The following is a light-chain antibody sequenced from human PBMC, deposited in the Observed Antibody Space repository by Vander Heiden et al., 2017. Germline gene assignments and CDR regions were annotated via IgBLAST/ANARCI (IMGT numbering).Light chain of an antibody. CDR1: ALPTKY. CDR3: YSTDSSGKRGV. V-gene: IGLV3-10*01. Sequence: SYELTQPPSVPVSPGQTARITCSGDALPTKYAYWNQQKSGQAPVVVIYEGNKRPSGIPERFSGSSSGTMATLTISGAQVEDEADYYCYSTDSSGKRGVFGGGTKLTVL. CDR2: EGN. J-gene: IGLJ2*01.